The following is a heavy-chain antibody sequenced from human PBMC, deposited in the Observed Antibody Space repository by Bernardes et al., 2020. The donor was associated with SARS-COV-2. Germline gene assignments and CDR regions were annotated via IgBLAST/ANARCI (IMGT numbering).Heavy chain of an antibody. J-gene: IGHJ6*02. CDR1: GGSISSSNW. V-gene: IGHV4-4*02. CDR2: IYHSGST. CDR3: ARADGTIFGVVITNYGMDV. D-gene: IGHD3-3*01. Sequence: SETLSLTCAVSGGSISSSNWWSWVRQPPGKGLEWIGEIYHSGSTNYNPSLKSRVTISVDKSKNQFSLKLSSVTAADTAVYYCARADGTIFGVVITNYGMDVWGQGTTVTVSS.